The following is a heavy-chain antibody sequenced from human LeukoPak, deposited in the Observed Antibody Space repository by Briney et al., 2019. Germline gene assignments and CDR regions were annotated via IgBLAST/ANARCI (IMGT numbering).Heavy chain of an antibody. CDR2: IYHSGST. Sequence: SETLSLTCAVSGGSISSSNWWSWVRQPPGKGLVWIGEIYHSGSTNYNPSLKSRVTISVDKSKNQFSLKLSSVTAADTAVYYCARGGYYYDSSGYYPWGQGTLVTVSS. D-gene: IGHD3-22*01. J-gene: IGHJ5*02. CDR1: GGSISSSNW. V-gene: IGHV4-4*02. CDR3: ARGGYYYDSSGYYP.